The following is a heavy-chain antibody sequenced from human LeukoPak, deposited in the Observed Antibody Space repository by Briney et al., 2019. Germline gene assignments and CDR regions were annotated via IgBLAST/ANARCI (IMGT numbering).Heavy chain of an antibody. V-gene: IGHV3-74*01. CDR3: ARGPSSNWSGLDF. CDR2: ISPTGSTT. D-gene: IGHD6-13*01. J-gene: IGHJ4*02. Sequence: GGSLRLTCAASGFSFSGHWMHWARQLPGKGLVWVSRISPTGSTTSYADSVKGRFTVSRDNAKNTLYLQVNNLRAEDTAVYYCARGPSSNWSGLDFWGQGTLLTVSS. CDR1: GFSFSGHW.